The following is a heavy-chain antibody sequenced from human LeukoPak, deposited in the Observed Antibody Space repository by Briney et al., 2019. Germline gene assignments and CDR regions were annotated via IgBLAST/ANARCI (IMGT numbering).Heavy chain of an antibody. CDR1: GLTFSRNW. V-gene: IGHV3-7*05. Sequence: GGSLRLPYAASGLTFSRNWQGWVRQAPGKGLEWVANINQDGSQKYYVDSVEGRFTISRDNAKNSLYLQMNDLRAEDTAVYYCARDPDILTGVASEVWSQRTMVTVSS. CDR2: INQDGSQK. CDR3: ARDPDILTGVASEV. D-gene: IGHD3-9*01. J-gene: IGHJ3*01.